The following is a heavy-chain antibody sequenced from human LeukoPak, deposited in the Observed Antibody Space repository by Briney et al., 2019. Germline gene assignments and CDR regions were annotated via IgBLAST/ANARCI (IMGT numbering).Heavy chain of an antibody. CDR1: GFTFSSYW. V-gene: IGHV3-7*03. CDR2: IKQDGSEK. D-gene: IGHD5-18*01. Sequence: GSLRLSCAASGFTFSSYWMSWVRQAPGKGLEWVANIKQDGSEKYYVDSVKGRFTISRDNAKNSLYLQMNSLRAEDTAVYYCASPRYSYGYHVAGDWGQGTLVTVSS. CDR3: ASPRYSYGYHVAGD. J-gene: IGHJ4*02.